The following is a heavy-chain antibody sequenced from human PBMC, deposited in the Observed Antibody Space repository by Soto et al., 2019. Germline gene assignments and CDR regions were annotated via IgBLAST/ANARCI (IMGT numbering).Heavy chain of an antibody. CDR3: ARDLRYCSGGSCYDGCIDY. Sequence: ASVKVSCKASGYTLTSSYIHWVRQAPGQGLEWMGIINPNGGSTNYAHNFQGRVTITRDTSTSTVYMDLSSLRSEDTAVYYCARDLRYCSGGSCYDGCIDYRGQGTLVTVSS. J-gene: IGHJ4*02. CDR2: INPNGGST. CDR1: GYTLTSSY. V-gene: IGHV1-46*01. D-gene: IGHD2-15*01.